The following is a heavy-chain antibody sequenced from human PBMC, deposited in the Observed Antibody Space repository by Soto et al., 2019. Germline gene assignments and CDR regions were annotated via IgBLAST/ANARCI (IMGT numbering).Heavy chain of an antibody. V-gene: IGHV4-34*01. CDR3: ARKGYDILTGYYPIYYFDY. J-gene: IGHJ4*02. CDR1: GGSFSGYY. CDR2: INHSGST. Sequence: PSETLSLTCAVYGGSFSGYYWSWIRQPPGKGLEWIGEINHSGSTNYNPSLKSRVTISVDTSKNQFSLKLSSVTAADTAVYYCARKGYDILTGYYPIYYFDYSGQGTLVTVSS. D-gene: IGHD3-9*01.